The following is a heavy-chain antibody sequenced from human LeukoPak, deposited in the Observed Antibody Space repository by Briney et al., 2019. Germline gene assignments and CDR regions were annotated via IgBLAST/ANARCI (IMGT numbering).Heavy chain of an antibody. CDR1: GFTFSSYG. J-gene: IGHJ4*02. V-gene: IGHV3-30*18. Sequence: GGSLRLSCAGSGFTFSSYGMHWVRQAPGKGLEWVAVISYDGSNKYYADSVKGRFTISRDNSKDTLYLQMNNLRAEDTAAYYCAKGSFWGQGTLVTVSS. CDR2: ISYDGSNK. CDR3: AKGSF. D-gene: IGHD3-10*01.